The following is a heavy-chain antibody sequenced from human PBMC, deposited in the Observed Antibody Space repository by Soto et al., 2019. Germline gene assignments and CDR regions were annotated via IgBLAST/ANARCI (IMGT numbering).Heavy chain of an antibody. Sequence: PSETLSLTCAVSGVTISTYYWSWIRQPPGKGLGWIGYNYHSGTTNYNPSLKSRVTISVDTSKNQFSPRLTSVTAPDTAIHHCVREAYIGYGHAIDHWGQGTLVTVSS. D-gene: IGHD5-12*01. CDR1: GVTISTYY. CDR3: VREAYIGYGHAIDH. CDR2: NYHSGTT. V-gene: IGHV4-59*01. J-gene: IGHJ4*02.